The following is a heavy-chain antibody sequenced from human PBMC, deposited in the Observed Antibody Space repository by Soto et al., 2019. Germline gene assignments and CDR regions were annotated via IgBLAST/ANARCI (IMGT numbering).Heavy chain of an antibody. D-gene: IGHD3-10*01. CDR2: TYPGDSDT. CDR1: GYSFTSYW. J-gene: IGHJ6*02. Sequence: GESLKISCKGSGYSFTSYWIGWVRQMPGKGLEWMGITYPGDSDTRYSPSFQGQVTISADKSISTAYLQWSSLKASDTAMYYCARQMHSKTMAGYYYYGMDVWGQGTTVTVSS. V-gene: IGHV5-51*01. CDR3: ARQMHSKTMAGYYYYGMDV.